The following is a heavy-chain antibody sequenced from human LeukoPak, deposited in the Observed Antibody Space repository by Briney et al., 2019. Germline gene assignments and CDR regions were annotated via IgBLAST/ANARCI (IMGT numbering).Heavy chain of an antibody. J-gene: IGHJ6*04. CDR3: ARSVGVGLYGMDV. CDR1: GFTFSSYW. V-gene: IGHV3-7*03. Sequence: GRSLRLSCAASGFTFSSYWTSWVRQAPGKGLEWVANIKQDGSEKYYVDSVKGRFTISRDNAKNSLYLQMNSLRAEDTAVYYCARSVGVGLYGMDVWGKGTTVTVSS. D-gene: IGHD3-3*01. CDR2: IKQDGSEK.